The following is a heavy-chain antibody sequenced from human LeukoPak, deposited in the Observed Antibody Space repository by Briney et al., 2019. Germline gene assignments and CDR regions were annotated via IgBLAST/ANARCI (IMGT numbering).Heavy chain of an antibody. CDR1: RGTYSSYA. D-gene: IGHD6-19*01. Sequence: SVKVSCKASRGTYSSYAISWVRQAPGQGLEWMGGIIPIFGTANYAQKFQGRVTITTDESTSTAYMELSSLRSEDTAVYYCARERVAVAGLGAFDIWGQGTMVTVSS. V-gene: IGHV1-69*05. J-gene: IGHJ3*02. CDR2: IIPIFGTA. CDR3: ARERVAVAGLGAFDI.